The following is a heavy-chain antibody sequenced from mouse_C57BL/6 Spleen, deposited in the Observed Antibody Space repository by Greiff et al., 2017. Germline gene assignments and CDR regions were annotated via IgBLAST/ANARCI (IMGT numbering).Heavy chain of an antibody. J-gene: IGHJ3*01. CDR3: ARGKTAQVPWFAY. D-gene: IGHD3-2*02. V-gene: IGHV1-26*01. CDR2: INPNNGGT. CDR1: GYTFTDYY. Sequence: EVQLQQSGPELVKPGASVKISCKASGYTFTDYYMNWVKQSHGKSLEWIGDINPNNGGTSYNQKFKGKATLTVDKSSSTAYMELRSMTSEDSAVYYCARGKTAQVPWFAYWGQGTLVTVSA.